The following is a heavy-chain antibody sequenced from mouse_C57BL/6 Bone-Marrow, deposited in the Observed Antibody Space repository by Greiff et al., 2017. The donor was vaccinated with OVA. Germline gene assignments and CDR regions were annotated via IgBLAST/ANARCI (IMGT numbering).Heavy chain of an antibody. CDR1: GFTFSSYG. Sequence: DVHLVESGGHLVKPGGSLKLSCAASGFTFSSYGMSWVRQTPDKRLEWVATISSGGSYTYYPDSVKGRFTISRDNAKNTLYLQMSSLKSEDTAMYYCARHGDYGSFFDYWGQGTTLTVSS. D-gene: IGHD1-1*01. CDR3: ARHGDYGSFFDY. J-gene: IGHJ2*01. CDR2: ISSGGSYT. V-gene: IGHV5-6*01.